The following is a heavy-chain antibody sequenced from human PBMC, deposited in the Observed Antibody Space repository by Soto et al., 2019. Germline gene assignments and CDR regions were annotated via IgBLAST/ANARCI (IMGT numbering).Heavy chain of an antibody. CDR2: IIPILGIA. D-gene: IGHD3-22*01. CDR1: GGTFSSYT. V-gene: IGHV1-69*02. Sequence: QVQLVQSGAEVKKPGSSVKVSCKASGGTFSSYTISWVRQAPGQGLAWMGRIIPILGIANYGQKFQGRVTITADKYTSTAYMELSSLRSEDTAVYYCAREGSSGYYGAFDIWGQGTMVTVSS. J-gene: IGHJ3*02. CDR3: AREGSSGYYGAFDI.